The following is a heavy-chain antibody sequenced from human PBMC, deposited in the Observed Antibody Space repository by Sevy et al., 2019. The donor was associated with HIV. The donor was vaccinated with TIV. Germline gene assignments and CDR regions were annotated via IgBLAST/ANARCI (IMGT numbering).Heavy chain of an antibody. CDR3: AREGCSRPHDY. V-gene: IGHV3-23*01. J-gene: IGHJ4*02. D-gene: IGHD2-8*01. CDR1: GFAFHEYS. Sequence: GGSLRLSCAASGFAFHEYSMSWIRQAPGKGLEWVATFSFGCGKINYADSVKGRFTISRDNSKNSFYLQMANLGVEDSALYYGAREGCSRPHDYWGQGTRVTVSS. CDR2: FSFGCGKI.